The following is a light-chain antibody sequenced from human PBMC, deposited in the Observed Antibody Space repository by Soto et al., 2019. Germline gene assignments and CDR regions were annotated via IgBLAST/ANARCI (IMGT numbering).Light chain of an antibody. J-gene: IGKJ1*01. CDR1: QTIDNT. CDR2: GAS. Sequence: EIVMTQSPATLSLSPLERATLSFRASQTIDNTLAWYQQKPGLAPRLLIYGASSRATGTPDRFSGSGSGTDFTLTINRLEPEDFALYYCQQYGSSPPTFGQGTKVDIK. CDR3: QQYGSSPPT. V-gene: IGKV3D-20*01.